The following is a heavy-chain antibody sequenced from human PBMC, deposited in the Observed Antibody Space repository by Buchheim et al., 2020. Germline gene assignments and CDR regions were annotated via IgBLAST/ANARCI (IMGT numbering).Heavy chain of an antibody. D-gene: IGHD5-18*01. CDR2: IWYDGSNK. Sequence: QVQLVESGGGLVKPGGSLRLSCAASGFTFSDYYMSWIRQAPGKGLEWVAVIWYDGSNKYYADSVKGRFTISRDNSKNTLYLQMNSLRAEDTAVYYCARAFIRGYSYVYYYYGMDVWGQGTT. CDR3: ARAFIRGYSYVYYYYGMDV. CDR1: GFTFSDYY. V-gene: IGHV3-33*08. J-gene: IGHJ6*02.